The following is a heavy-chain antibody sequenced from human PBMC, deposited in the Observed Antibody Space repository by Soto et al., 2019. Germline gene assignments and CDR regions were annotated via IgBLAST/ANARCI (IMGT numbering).Heavy chain of an antibody. CDR2: IYYGGST. J-gene: IGHJ3*02. Sequence: SETLSLTCTVSGGSISSGDYYWSWIRQPPGKGLEWIGYIYYGGSTYYNPSLKSRVTISVDTSKNQFSLKLSSVTAADTAVYYCARDTWEPGAGIWGQGTMVTVSS. V-gene: IGHV4-30-4*01. CDR3: ARDTWEPGAGI. D-gene: IGHD1-26*01. CDR1: GGSISSGDYY.